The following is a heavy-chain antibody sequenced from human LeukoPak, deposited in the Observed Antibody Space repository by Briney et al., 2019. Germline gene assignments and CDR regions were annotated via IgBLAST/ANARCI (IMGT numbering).Heavy chain of an antibody. CDR2: IYYSGST. D-gene: IGHD3-10*01. V-gene: IGHV4-59*13. J-gene: IGHJ5*02. Sequence: SETLSLTCTVSGGSISSYYWSWIRQPPGKGLEWIGYIYYSGSTNYNPSLKSRVTISVDTSKNQFSLKLSSVTAADTAVYYCARVFYYGSGSYYNVARFDPWGQGTLVTVSS. CDR1: GGSISSYY. CDR3: ARVFYYGSGSYYNVARFDP.